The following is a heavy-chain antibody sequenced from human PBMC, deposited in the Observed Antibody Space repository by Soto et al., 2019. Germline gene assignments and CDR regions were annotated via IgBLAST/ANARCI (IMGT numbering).Heavy chain of an antibody. CDR3: ARHGYCSRTSCPYPRYYYYGMDV. V-gene: IGHV5-51*01. D-gene: IGHD2-2*03. CDR1: GYSFTSYW. J-gene: IGHJ6*02. CDR2: IYPGDSDP. Sequence: GESLKISCKGSGYSFTSYWIGWVRQMPGKGLEWMGIIYPGDSDPRYSPSFQGQVTISADKSISTAYLQWSSLKASDTAMYYCARHGYCSRTSCPYPRYYYYGMDVWGQGTTVTVSS.